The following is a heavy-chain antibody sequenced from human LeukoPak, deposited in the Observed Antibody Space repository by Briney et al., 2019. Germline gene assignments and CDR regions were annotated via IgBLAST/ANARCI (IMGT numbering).Heavy chain of an antibody. J-gene: IGHJ5*02. D-gene: IGHD6-13*01. CDR2: ISHSGRTI. CDR3: ARGVGSSWPGWFDP. V-gene: IGHV3-48*03. CDR1: GFTFSNYE. Sequence: GGSLRLFCAASGFTFSNYELNWVRQAPGKGLEWVSYISHSGRTIYSADSVKGRFTISRDNAKNSLYLQMNSLRAEDTAVYYCARGVGSSWPGWFDPWGQGTLVTVSS.